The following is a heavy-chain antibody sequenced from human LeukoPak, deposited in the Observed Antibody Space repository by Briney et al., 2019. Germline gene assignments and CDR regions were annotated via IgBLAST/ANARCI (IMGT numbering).Heavy chain of an antibody. V-gene: IGHV3-7*01. D-gene: IGHD6-19*01. CDR2: IKEDGSKT. J-gene: IGHJ3*02. CDR3: ARDKEEGSSSGSVFDI. Sequence: SGGSLRLSCVTSGFRFSNCWMSWVRQTPGKGLEWVANIKEDGSKTYYVDSVKGRFTISRDNAKNSLYLQLNTLRAEDTAIYYCARDKEEGSSSGSVFDIWGQGTMVTVSS. CDR1: GFRFSNCW.